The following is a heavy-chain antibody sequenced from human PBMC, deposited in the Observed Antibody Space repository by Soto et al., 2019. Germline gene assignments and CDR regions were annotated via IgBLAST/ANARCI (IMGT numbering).Heavy chain of an antibody. CDR3: ARVVGGTYGDSTYYFDY. CDR1: GYTFTSYY. Sequence: ASVKVSCKASGYTFTSYYMHWVRQAPGQGLEWMGIINPSGGSTSYAQKFQGRVTMTRDTSTSTVYMELSSLRSEDTAVYYCARVVGGTYGDSTYYFDYWGQGTLVTSPQ. V-gene: IGHV1-46*03. J-gene: IGHJ4*02. CDR2: INPSGGST. D-gene: IGHD4-17*01.